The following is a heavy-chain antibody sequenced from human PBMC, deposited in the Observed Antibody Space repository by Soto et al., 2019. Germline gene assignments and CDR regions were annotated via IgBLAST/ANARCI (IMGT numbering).Heavy chain of an antibody. V-gene: IGHV1-8*01. CDR1: GYTFTSYD. D-gene: IGHD4-17*01. CDR2: MNPNSGNT. J-gene: IGHJ5*02. CDR3: ARGIKYGDYSRWCDP. Sequence: QVQLVQSGAEVKKPGASVKVSCKASGYTFTSYDINWVRQAPGQGLEYLGWMNPNSGNTGYVQKFQGRVTMTRNSSISTAYMEVSSLRSEDTAVYYCARGIKYGDYSRWCDPWGQGTLVTVSS.